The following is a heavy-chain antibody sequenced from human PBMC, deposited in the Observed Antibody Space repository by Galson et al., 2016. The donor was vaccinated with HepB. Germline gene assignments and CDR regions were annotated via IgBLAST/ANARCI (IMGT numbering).Heavy chain of an antibody. CDR3: ARDMRYLDGAFDM. V-gene: IGHV4-59*13. J-gene: IGHJ3*02. CDR1: GVSIGDYY. CDR2: IYTSGTS. D-gene: IGHD3-9*01. Sequence: SETLSLTCTASGVSIGDYYWSWIRQSPGKGLKWIGYIYTSGTSNYNPSLKSRVTISADTSKNQVSLRLTSVTAADTAVYYCARDMRYLDGAFDMWGQGAVVTVSS.